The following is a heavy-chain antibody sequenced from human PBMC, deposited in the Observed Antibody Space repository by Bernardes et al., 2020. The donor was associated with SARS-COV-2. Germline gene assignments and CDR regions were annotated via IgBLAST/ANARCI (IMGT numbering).Heavy chain of an antibody. CDR3: ATYLQGGGGRGY. D-gene: IGHD3-10*01. J-gene: IGHJ4*02. Sequence: SETLSLTCTVSGGSLSSSHYHWSWIRQPPGKALEWIGHLYYSGSNKYNPSLKSRVSISMDTSEDQFSLKLNSVTAADTAVYYCATYLQGGGGRGYWGQGTLVTVSS. V-gene: IGHV4-61*01. CDR2: LYYSGSN. CDR1: GGSLSSSHYH.